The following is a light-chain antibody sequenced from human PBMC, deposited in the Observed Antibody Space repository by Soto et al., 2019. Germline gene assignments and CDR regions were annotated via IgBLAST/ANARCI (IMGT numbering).Light chain of an antibody. Sequence: QSALTQPASVSGSPGQSVTISCTGTTNDVGAYNYVSWYQHHPGKAPKLIIYEVINRPSGISNRFSGSKSGNTASLTISGLQAEDESDYYCTSFATSGTLVFGGGTKVTVL. J-gene: IGLJ2*01. V-gene: IGLV2-14*01. CDR1: TNDVGAYNY. CDR2: EVI. CDR3: TSFATSGTLV.